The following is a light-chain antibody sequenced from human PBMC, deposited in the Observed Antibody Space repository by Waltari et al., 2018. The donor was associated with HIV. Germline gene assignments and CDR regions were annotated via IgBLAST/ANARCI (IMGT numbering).Light chain of an antibody. CDR1: SSNIGGTY. CDR3: ASWDDSLSGYVV. J-gene: IGLJ2*01. CDR2: RNN. V-gene: IGLV1-47*01. Sequence: QSVLTQPPSASGTPGQRVTISCSGSSSNIGGTYVYWYQQLPGTAPKPLIYRNNQRPSGVPERFSGSKSGTSASMAISGLRSEDEADYYCASWDDSLSGYVVFGGGTKLTVL.